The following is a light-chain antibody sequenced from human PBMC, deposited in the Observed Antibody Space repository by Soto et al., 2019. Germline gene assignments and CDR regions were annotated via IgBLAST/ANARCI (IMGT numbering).Light chain of an antibody. J-gene: IGLJ1*01. V-gene: IGLV2-14*03. CDR2: DVS. CDR3: SSFRSSSTSYV. CDR1: SSDIGDSNY. Sequence: QSALTQPASVSGSPGQSITISCTGTSSDIGDSNYVSWYQQHPGKAPKLVIYDVSNRPSGVSNRFSGSKSANTASLTISGPQAEDEADYYCSSFRSSSTSYVFGTGTKVTVL.